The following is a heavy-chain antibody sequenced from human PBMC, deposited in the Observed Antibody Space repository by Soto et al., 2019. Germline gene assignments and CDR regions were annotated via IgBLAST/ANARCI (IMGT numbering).Heavy chain of an antibody. CDR3: ARVSDTAIDY. CDR1: GGSISSYY. D-gene: IGHD5-18*01. Sequence: SETLSLTCTVSGGSISSYYWSWIRQPPGKGLEWIGYIYYSGSTNYNPSLKSRVTISVDTSKNQFSLKLSSVTAADTAVYYCARVSDTAIDYWGQGTLVTVSS. J-gene: IGHJ4*02. CDR2: IYYSGST. V-gene: IGHV4-59*01.